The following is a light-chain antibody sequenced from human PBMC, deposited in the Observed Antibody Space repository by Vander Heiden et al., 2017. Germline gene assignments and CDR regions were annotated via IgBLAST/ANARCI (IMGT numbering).Light chain of an antibody. CDR2: QDS. CDR3: QAWESSTYV. CDR1: KLGDKY. V-gene: IGLV3-1*01. J-gene: IGLJ1*01. Sequence: SYELTQPPSVSVSPGQTASITCSGDKLGDKYACWYQQKPGQSPGLFIYQDSKRPSGIPERFSGSNSGNTATLTIRGTQAIDEADYYCQAWESSTYVFGTGTKVTVL.